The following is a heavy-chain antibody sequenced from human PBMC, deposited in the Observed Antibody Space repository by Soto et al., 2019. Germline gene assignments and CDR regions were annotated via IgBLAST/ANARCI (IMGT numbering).Heavy chain of an antibody. J-gene: IGHJ3*02. CDR1: GFICSSYD. CDR3: AKATATSGGAFEI. Sequence: GSLRLSCVVSGFICSSYDMSWVRQAPGKGLEWVSTILVGGSTHYEDAVKGRFTISRDTSKNTVYLQMNSLTAGDTAVYYCAKATATSGGAFEIYGQGTMVTVSS. D-gene: IGHD1-1*01. CDR2: ILVGGST. V-gene: IGHV3-23*01.